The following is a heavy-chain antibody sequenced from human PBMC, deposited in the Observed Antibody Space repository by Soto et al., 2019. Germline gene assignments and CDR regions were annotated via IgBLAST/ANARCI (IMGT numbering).Heavy chain of an antibody. CDR1: GFTFSSYW. D-gene: IGHD2-21*02. V-gene: IGHV3-7*01. J-gene: IGHJ4*02. Sequence: EVQLVESGGGLVQPGGSLRLSCAASGFTFSSYWMSWVRQAPGKGLEWVANMNQDGSEKYYVDSVKGRFTISRDNAKNSLYLPMNSLRAEDTAVYYCARTPWNYGGDFPTTIYFDYWGQGTLVTVSS. CDR3: ARTPWNYGGDFPTTIYFDY. CDR2: MNQDGSEK.